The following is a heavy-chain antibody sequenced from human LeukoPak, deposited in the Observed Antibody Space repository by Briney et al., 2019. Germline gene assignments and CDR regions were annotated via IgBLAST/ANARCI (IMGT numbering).Heavy chain of an antibody. J-gene: IGHJ4*02. D-gene: IGHD6-13*01. V-gene: IGHV4-59*08. CDR3: ARRSYSSSRGYYFDY. Sequence: SATLSLTCPVSGGSISSYYWSWIRQPPGKGLEWIGYIYYSGSTNYNPSLKSRVTISVDTSKNQFSLKLSSVTAADTAVYYCARRSYSSSRGYYFDYWGQGTLVTVSS. CDR2: IYYSGST. CDR1: GGSISSYY.